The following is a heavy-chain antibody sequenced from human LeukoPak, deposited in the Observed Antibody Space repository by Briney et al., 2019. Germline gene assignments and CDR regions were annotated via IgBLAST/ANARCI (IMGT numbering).Heavy chain of an antibody. D-gene: IGHD6-25*01. Sequence: PGESLKISCKGSGCSFTSYWIGWVRQMPGKGLEWMGVIYPGDSDTRYSPSFQGQVTISADKFIRTAFLQWSSLKASDTAMYYCAMAAGGYYYGMDVWGQGTTVTVSS. CDR3: AMAAGGYYYGMDV. J-gene: IGHJ6*02. CDR1: GCSFTSYW. CDR2: IYPGDSDT. V-gene: IGHV5-51*01.